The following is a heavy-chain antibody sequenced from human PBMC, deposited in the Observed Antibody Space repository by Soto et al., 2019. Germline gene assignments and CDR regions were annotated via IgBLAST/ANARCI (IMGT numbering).Heavy chain of an antibody. CDR1: GFTFSSYG. D-gene: IGHD3-22*01. V-gene: IGHV3-33*01. CDR3: ASPVVVVIRYYYYGMDV. CDR2: IWDNGSNK. J-gene: IGHJ6*02. Sequence: PGGSLRLSCAASGFTFSSYGMHWVRQAPGKGLEWVAVIWDNGSNKYYADSVKGRFTISRDNSKNTLYLKMNSLRAEDTAVYYCASPVVVVIRYYYYGMDVWGQGTTVTVSS.